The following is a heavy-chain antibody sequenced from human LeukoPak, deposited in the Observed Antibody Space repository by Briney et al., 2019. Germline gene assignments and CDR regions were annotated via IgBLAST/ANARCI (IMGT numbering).Heavy chain of an antibody. CDR3: ARGYCSGGSCYSGLFDY. CDR2: IYYSGST. D-gene: IGHD2-15*01. CDR1: GGSISSGGYY. Sequence: SQTLSLTCTVSGGSISSGGYYWSWIRQHPGKGLEWIGYIYYSGSTYYNPSLKSRVTISVDTSKNQFSLKLSSVTAADTAVYYCARGYCSGGSCYSGLFDYWGQEPWSPSPQ. V-gene: IGHV4-31*03. J-gene: IGHJ4*01.